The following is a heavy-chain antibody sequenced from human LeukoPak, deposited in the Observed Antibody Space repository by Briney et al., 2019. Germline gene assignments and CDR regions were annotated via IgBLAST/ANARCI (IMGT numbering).Heavy chain of an antibody. Sequence: GGSLRLSCAASGFTFDDYAMHWVRQAPGKGLEWVSGISWNSGSIGYADSVKSRFTISRDNAKNSLYLQMNSLRAEDTALYYCARGLGQFYDSSGYYYYYYGMDVWGQGTTVTVSS. CDR2: ISWNSGSI. CDR3: ARGLGQFYDSSGYYYYYYGMDV. CDR1: GFTFDDYA. D-gene: IGHD3-22*01. V-gene: IGHV3-9*01. J-gene: IGHJ6*02.